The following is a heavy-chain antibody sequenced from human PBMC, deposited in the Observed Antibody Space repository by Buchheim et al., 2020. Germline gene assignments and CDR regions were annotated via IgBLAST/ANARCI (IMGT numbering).Heavy chain of an antibody. CDR3: ARGGGKIFAPEGY. Sequence: QVQLVESGGGVVQPGRSLRLSCAASGFTFSSYAMHWVRQAPGKGLEWVAVISYDGSNKYYADSVKGRFTISRDNSKNTLYLQMNSLRAEDTAVYYCARGGGKIFAPEGYWGQGTL. V-gene: IGHV3-30*04. J-gene: IGHJ4*02. D-gene: IGHD3-3*01. CDR2: ISYDGSNK. CDR1: GFTFSSYA.